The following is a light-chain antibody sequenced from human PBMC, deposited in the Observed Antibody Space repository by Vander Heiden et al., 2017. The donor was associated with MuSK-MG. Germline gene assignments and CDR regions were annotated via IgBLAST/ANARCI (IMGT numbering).Light chain of an antibody. CDR2: GAS. CDR3: QQYGSAPPLT. Sequence: VLTQSPGTLSLPPGERATLSCRASQNVTSNYLAWYQQKPGQAPRLLIYGASSRATGIPDRFSGSGSGTYFTLTISRLEPEDFAVYYCQQYGSAPPLTFGTGTKVEIK. J-gene: IGKJ4*01. CDR1: QNVTSNY. V-gene: IGKV3-20*01.